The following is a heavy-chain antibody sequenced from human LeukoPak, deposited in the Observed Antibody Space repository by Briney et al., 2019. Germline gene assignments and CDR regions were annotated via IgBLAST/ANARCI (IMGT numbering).Heavy chain of an antibody. Sequence: GGSLRLSCAASGFTFSGYPMHWVRQAPGKRLEWVAVTWYDGSYKYYGDSVKGRFTISRDNSKNTLYLQMASLRVEDTAVYYCARQFDGSHPNAFDIWGQGTMVTVSS. V-gene: IGHV3-33*01. CDR1: GFTFSGYP. CDR2: TWYDGSYK. CDR3: ARQFDGSHPNAFDI. J-gene: IGHJ3*02. D-gene: IGHD1-26*01.